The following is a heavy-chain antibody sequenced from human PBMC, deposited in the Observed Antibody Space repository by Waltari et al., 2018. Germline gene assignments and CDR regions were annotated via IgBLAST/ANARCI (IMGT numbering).Heavy chain of an antibody. CDR1: GSTFSIYG. J-gene: IGHJ4*02. V-gene: IGHV3-33*01. Sequence: QVQLVESGGGVVQPGTSLRLSCAASGSTFSIYGMHWVRQSPGKGREWVGCIWYDGSNKYYADSVKGRFTISRDNSKNTLFLQMNSLRAEDTAVYYCARGEDIIGTILLGDYWGQGTLVTVSS. CDR3: ARGEDIIGTILLGDY. D-gene: IGHD1-7*01. CDR2: IWYDGSNK.